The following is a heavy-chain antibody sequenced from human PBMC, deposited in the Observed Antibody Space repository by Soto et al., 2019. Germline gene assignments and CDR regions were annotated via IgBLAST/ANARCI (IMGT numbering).Heavy chain of an antibody. CDR2: IYYSGST. CDR3: ARDQVSFGISVVTAIGAFDI. J-gene: IGHJ3*02. D-gene: IGHD2-21*02. CDR1: GGSISSYY. Sequence: SETLSLTCTVSGGSISSYYWSWIRQPPGKGLEWIGYIYYSGSTYYNPSLKSRVTISVDTSKNQFSLKLSSVTAADTAVYYCARDQVSFGISVVTAIGAFDIWGQGTMVTVSS. V-gene: IGHV4-59*12.